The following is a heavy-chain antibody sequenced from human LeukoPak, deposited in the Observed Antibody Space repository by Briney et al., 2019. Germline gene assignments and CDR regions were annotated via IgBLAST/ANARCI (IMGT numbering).Heavy chain of an antibody. J-gene: IGHJ4*02. CDR1: GFTFSSYS. CDR3: ARSYYDSSGYYYDPYFDY. Sequence: GGSLRLSCAASGFTFSSYSMNWVRQATGKGLEWVSSISSSSSYIYYADSVKCRFTISRDNAKNSLYLQMNSLRAEDTAVYYCARSYYDSSGYYYDPYFDYWGQGTLVTVSS. D-gene: IGHD3-22*01. CDR2: ISSSSSYI. V-gene: IGHV3-21*01.